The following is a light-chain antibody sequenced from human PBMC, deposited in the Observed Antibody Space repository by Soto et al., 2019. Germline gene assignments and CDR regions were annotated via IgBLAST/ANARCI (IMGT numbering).Light chain of an antibody. CDR1: SSDIGGYDY. V-gene: IGLV2-14*01. CDR2: DVN. J-gene: IGLJ2*01. CDR3: TSYASGSSHVV. Sequence: QSALTQPASVSGSPGQSITLSCTGTSSDIGGYDYVSWYQRHPGKAPKLIIYDVNNRPSGVSNRFSGSMSGNTASLTIAGLQAEDEADYYCTSYASGSSHVVFGGGTKVTVL.